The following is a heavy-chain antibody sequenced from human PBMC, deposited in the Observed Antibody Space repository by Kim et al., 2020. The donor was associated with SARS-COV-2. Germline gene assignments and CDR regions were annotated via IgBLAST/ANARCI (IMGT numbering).Heavy chain of an antibody. J-gene: IGHJ4*02. CDR1: GFTFATYA. Sequence: GGSLRLSCAASGFTFATYAMSWVRQAPGKGLEWVSAISGTGGDTYYADSVKGRFTISRDNSKSTLNLQMTSLRVEDTAVYYCAKGRIGGYDFDYWVQGTLVTVSS. CDR2: ISGTGGDT. D-gene: IGHD5-12*01. V-gene: IGHV3-23*01. CDR3: AKGRIGGYDFDY.